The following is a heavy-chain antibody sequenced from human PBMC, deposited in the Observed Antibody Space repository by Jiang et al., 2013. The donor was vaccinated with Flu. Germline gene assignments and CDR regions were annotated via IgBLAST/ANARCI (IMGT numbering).Heavy chain of an antibody. V-gene: IGHV3-23*01. CDR1: GFTFTSYA. CDR3: AKGMGTILPESRSFDL. D-gene: IGHD3-9*01. CDR2: ISVSGGSI. Sequence: VQLLESGGDLVQPGVSLRLSCAASGFTFTSYAMNWVRQAPGKGLEWVSVISVSGGSISYADSVKGRFTISRDNSKRTVFLQMNSLRAEDTAIYYCAKGMGTILPESRSFDLWGPGTLVTVSS. J-gene: IGHJ4*02.